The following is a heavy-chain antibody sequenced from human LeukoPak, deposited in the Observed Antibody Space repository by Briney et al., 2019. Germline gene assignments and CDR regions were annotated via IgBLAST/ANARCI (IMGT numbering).Heavy chain of an antibody. J-gene: IGHJ4*02. CDR1: GGSISSSSYY. CDR3: ARRSSSWYPNDY. D-gene: IGHD6-13*01. V-gene: IGHV4-39*01. CDR2: IYYSGST. Sequence: SETLSLTCTVSGGSISSSSYYWGWIRQPPGKGLEWIGSIYYSGSTYYNPSLKGRVTISVDTSKNQFSLKLSSVTAADTAVCYCARRSSSWYPNDYWGQGTLVTVSS.